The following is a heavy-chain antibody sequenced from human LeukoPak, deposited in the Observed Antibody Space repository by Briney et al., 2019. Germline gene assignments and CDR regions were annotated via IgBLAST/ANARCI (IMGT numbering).Heavy chain of an antibody. CDR2: IKQDGSEK. CDR3: ARDSAAIAAAGTLDY. Sequence: PGGSLRLSCAASGFTFSSYWMSWVRQAPGKGLEWVANIKQDGSEKYYVDSVKGRFTISRDNAKNSLYLQMNSLRAEDTAVYYCARDSAAIAAAGTLDYWGQGTMVTVSS. D-gene: IGHD6-13*01. J-gene: IGHJ3*01. CDR1: GFTFSSYW. V-gene: IGHV3-7*01.